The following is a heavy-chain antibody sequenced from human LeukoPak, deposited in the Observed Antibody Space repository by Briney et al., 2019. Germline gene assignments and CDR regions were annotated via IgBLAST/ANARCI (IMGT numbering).Heavy chain of an antibody. V-gene: IGHV4-39*01. CDR3: ARGHGQNY. CDR1: GGSIYSTGYY. J-gene: IGHJ4*02. Sequence: SETLSLTCTVSGGSIYSTGYYWGWVRQPPEKGLEWIGSIYYSGSTYYNPSLKSRVAISADTSKSQFSLKLTSVTAADTAVYYCARGHGQNYWGQGTLVTVSS. CDR2: IYYSGST.